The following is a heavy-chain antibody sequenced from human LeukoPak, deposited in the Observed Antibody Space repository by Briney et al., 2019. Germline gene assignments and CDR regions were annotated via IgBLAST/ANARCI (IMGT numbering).Heavy chain of an antibody. Sequence: SETLSLNCTVSSGSISSGSYYWSWIRQPAGRGLEWIGRIYTSGSTNYNPSLKSRVTISVDTSKHQFSLKLSSVTAADTAVYYCARDRGYGLGYWGQGTLVTVSS. CDR3: ARDRGYGLGY. CDR2: IYTSGST. D-gene: IGHD4-17*01. V-gene: IGHV4-61*02. J-gene: IGHJ4*02. CDR1: SGSISSGSYY.